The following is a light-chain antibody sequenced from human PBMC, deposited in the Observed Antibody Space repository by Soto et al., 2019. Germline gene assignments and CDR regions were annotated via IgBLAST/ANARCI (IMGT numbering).Light chain of an antibody. Sequence: QSVLTQPASVSGSPGQSITISCTGTSSDVGGYDYVSWYQLHPGKAPKLMVFGVSNRPSGVSYRFSGSKSGNTASLTISGLQAEDEADYYCCSYAGSSTYVFGTGTKVTVL. V-gene: IGLV2-14*01. CDR1: SSDVGGYDY. CDR2: GVS. J-gene: IGLJ1*01. CDR3: CSYAGSSTYV.